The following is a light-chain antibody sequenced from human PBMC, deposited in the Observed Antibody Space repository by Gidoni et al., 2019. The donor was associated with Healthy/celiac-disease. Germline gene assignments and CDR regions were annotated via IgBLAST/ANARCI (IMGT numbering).Light chain of an antibody. CDR2: KAS. Sequence: DIQMTQSPSTLSASVGDRVTSTCRASQSISSWLAWYQQKPGKAPKLLFYKASSLESGVPSRFSGSGSGTEFTLTISSLQPDDFATYYCQQYNSYSTFGQGTKVEIK. CDR3: QQYNSYST. V-gene: IGKV1-5*03. J-gene: IGKJ1*01. CDR1: QSISSW.